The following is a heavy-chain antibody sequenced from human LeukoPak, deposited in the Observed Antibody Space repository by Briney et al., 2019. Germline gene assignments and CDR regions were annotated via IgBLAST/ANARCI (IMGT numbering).Heavy chain of an antibody. Sequence: SETLSLTCTVSGGSITSYYWSWIRQPPGKGLEWIGYIYYSGSTDYNPSLKSRVTISVDTSKNQFSLKLSSVTAADTAVYYCARGGVNYKIAGPWGQGALVTVAS. CDR1: GGSITSYY. CDR2: IYYSGST. D-gene: IGHD3-10*01. CDR3: ARGGVNYKIAGP. J-gene: IGHJ5*02. V-gene: IGHV4-59*01.